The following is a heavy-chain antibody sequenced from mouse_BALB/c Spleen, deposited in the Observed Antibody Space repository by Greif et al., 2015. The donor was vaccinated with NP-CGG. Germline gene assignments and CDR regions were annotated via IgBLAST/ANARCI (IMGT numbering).Heavy chain of an antibody. V-gene: IGHV3-6*02. CDR1: GYSITSGYY. J-gene: IGHJ3*01. Sequence: ESGPGLVKPSQSLSLTCSVTGYSITSGYYWNWIRQFPGNKLEWMGYISYDGSNNYNPSLKNRISITRDTSKNQFFLKLNSVTTEDTATYYCARGGERSVFAYWGQGTLVTVSA. CDR2: ISYDGSN. CDR3: ARGGERSVFAY.